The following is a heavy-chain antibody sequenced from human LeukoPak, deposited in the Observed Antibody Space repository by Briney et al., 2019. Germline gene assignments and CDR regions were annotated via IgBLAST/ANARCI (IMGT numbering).Heavy chain of an antibody. CDR2: IYYSGAT. CDR1: GGSISNYY. J-gene: IGHJ4*02. CDR3: ARFGITVDRGGEYYFDY. V-gene: IGHV4-59*08. Sequence: PSETLSLTCTVSGGSISNYYWSWIRQPPGKGLEWIGHIYYSGATKYNPSLKSRITISVDTSKNQFSLMLSSVTAADTAVYYCARFGITVDRGGEYYFDYWGQGTLVTVSS. D-gene: IGHD3-10*01.